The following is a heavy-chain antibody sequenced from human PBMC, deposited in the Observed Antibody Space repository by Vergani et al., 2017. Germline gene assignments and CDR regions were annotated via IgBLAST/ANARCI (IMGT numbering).Heavy chain of an antibody. V-gene: IGHV3-66*02. Sequence: ELQLVESGGGLVQPGGSLRLSCAASGSPFSGIYMTWVRQAPGKGLEWVSHIYSGDETYYADSVKGRVTISRETSKNTLHLQINNLRVEDTAVYYCARGNYDGSGTYVDPWGQGTLVTVSS. J-gene: IGHJ5*02. CDR1: GSPFSGIY. D-gene: IGHD3-10*01. CDR3: ARGNYDGSGTYVDP. CDR2: IYSGDET.